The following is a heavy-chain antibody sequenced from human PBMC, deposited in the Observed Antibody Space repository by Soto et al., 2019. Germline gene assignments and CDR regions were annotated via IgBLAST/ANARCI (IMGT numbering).Heavy chain of an antibody. D-gene: IGHD1-26*01. Sequence: GGSLRLSCAASGFTFGSYAMHWVRQAPGKGLEWVAVISYDGSNKYYADSVKGRFTISRDNSKNTLYLQMNSLRAEDTAVYYCARLRPVGYAFDIWGQGTMVTVSS. V-gene: IGHV3-30-3*01. CDR2: ISYDGSNK. CDR1: GFTFGSYA. CDR3: ARLRPVGYAFDI. J-gene: IGHJ3*02.